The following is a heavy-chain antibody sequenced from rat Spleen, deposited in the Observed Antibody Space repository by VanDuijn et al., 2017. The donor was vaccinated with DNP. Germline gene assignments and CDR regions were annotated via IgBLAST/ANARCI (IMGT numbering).Heavy chain of an antibody. J-gene: IGHJ4*01. CDR2: ISYDGSRT. D-gene: IGHD1-11*01. CDR1: GFTFSDYA. Sequence: EVQLVESGGGVVQSGRSLKLSCAASGFTFSDYAMAWVRQAPKKGLEWVATISYDGSRTYYRDSVKGRFTISRDNAKSTLYLQMDSLRSEDTATYYCTTFEGRNAWGQGTSVTVSS. V-gene: IGHV5-17*01. CDR3: TTFEGRNA.